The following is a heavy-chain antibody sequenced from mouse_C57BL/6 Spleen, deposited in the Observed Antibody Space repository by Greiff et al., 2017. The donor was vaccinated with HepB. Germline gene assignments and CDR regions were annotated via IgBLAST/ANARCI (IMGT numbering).Heavy chain of an antibody. CDR2: ISDGGSYT. Sequence: EVQGVESGGGLVKPGGSLKLSCAASGFTFSSYAMSWVRQTPEKRLEWVATISDGGSYTYYPDNVKGRFTISRDNAKNNLYLQMSHLKSEDTAMYYCARDRMSNCPFAYWGQGTLVTVSA. CDR3: ARDRMSNCPFAY. J-gene: IGHJ3*01. V-gene: IGHV5-4*01. D-gene: IGHD2-5*01. CDR1: GFTFSSYA.